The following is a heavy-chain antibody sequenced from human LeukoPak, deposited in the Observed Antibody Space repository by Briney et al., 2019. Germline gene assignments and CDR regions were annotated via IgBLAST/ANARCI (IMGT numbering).Heavy chain of an antibody. D-gene: IGHD4-11*01. CDR3: TRVEETATTAAIIRKYSYYYYYMDV. Sequence: GGSLRLSCAASGFTFSSYWMSWVRQAPGKGLEWVANIKQDGSEKHYVDSVKGRFTISRDNAKNSLYMQMSSLRAEDTAVYYCTRVEETATTAAIIRKYSYYYYYMDVWGKGNTVTVSS. J-gene: IGHJ6*03. V-gene: IGHV3-7*01. CDR2: IKQDGSEK. CDR1: GFTFSSYW.